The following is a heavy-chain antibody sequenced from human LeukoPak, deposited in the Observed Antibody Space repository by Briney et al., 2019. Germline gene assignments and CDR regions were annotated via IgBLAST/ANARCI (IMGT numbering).Heavy chain of an antibody. CDR3: ARARATGSVTIGI. V-gene: IGHV3-30-3*01. CDR1: GFTFSSYT. CDR2: MSNDGNSK. Sequence: GRSLRLSCAASGFTFSSYTMHWVRQAPGKGLEWVAVMSNDGNSKYYAGSVKGRFTISRDTSKSTLDLQMNGLRPEDTAVYYCARARATGSVTIGIWGQGTRVTVSS. J-gene: IGHJ4*02. D-gene: IGHD4-17*01.